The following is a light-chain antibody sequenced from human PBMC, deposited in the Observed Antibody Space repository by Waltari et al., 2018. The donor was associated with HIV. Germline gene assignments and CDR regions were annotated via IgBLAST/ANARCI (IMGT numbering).Light chain of an antibody. Sequence: SVLTQPPSLSGAPGPWVTISCTGNNSTIGSAYDVHCYRQFPGSAPELVVYGDSIRPSGVPDRFSGSKSGVSASLDISGLQTEDEGDYYCQSYDNNLSGLWVFGGGTKLTVL. V-gene: IGLV1-40*01. CDR2: GDS. J-gene: IGLJ3*02. CDR3: QSYDNNLSGLWV. CDR1: NSTIGSAYD.